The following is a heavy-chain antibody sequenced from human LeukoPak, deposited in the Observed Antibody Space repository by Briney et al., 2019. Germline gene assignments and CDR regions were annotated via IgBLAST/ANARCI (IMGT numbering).Heavy chain of an antibody. Sequence: GASVKVSCKASGGTFSSYAISWVRQAPGQGLEWMGGIIPIFGTANYAQKFQGRVTITADESTSTAYMELSSLRSEDTAVYYCVRVFVDDSGYYNYYFDPWGQGTPVTVSS. CDR3: VRVFVDDSGYYNYYFDP. D-gene: IGHD3-22*01. CDR1: GGTFSSYA. V-gene: IGHV1-69*13. CDR2: IIPIFGTA. J-gene: IGHJ5*02.